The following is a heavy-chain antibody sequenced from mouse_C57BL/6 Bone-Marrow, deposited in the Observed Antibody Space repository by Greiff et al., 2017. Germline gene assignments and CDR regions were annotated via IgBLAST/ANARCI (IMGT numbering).Heavy chain of an antibody. Sequence: EVKLMESGGGLVQPGGSLKLSCAASGFTFSDYGMAWVRQAPRKGPEWVAFISNLAYSIYYADTVTGRFTISRENAKNTLYLEMSSLRSEDTAMYCCARIATDWYFDVWGTGTTVTVSS. J-gene: IGHJ1*03. CDR3: ARIATDWYFDV. V-gene: IGHV5-15*01. D-gene: IGHD1-1*01. CDR1: GFTFSDYG. CDR2: ISNLAYSI.